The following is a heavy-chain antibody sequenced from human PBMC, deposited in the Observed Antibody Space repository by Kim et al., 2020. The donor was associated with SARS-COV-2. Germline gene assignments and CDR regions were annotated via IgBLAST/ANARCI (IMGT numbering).Heavy chain of an antibody. CDR1: GGSISSGGYY. V-gene: IGHV4-31*03. J-gene: IGHJ5*02. CDR2: IYYSGST. D-gene: IGHD6-19*01. Sequence: SETLSLTCTVSGGSISSGGYYWSWIRQHPGKGLEWIGYIYYSGSTYYNPSLKSRVTISVDTSKNQFSLKLSSVTAADTAVYYCARDNKRHGTGWGPFDPWGQGTLVTVSS. CDR3: ARDNKRHGTGWGPFDP.